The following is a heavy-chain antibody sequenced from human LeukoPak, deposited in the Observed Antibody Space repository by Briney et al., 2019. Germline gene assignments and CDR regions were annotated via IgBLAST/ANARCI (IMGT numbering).Heavy chain of an antibody. CDR1: GYTLTELS. CDR3: ATGRGYYYDSSGYSFDY. CDR2: FDPEDGET. D-gene: IGHD3-22*01. V-gene: IGHV1-24*01. J-gene: IGHJ4*02. Sequence: VSVKVSCKVSGYTLTELSMHWVRQAPGKGLEWMGGFDPEDGETIYAQKFQGRVTMTEDTSTDTAYMELSSLRSEDTAVYYCATGRGYYYDSSGYSFDYWGQGTLVTVSS.